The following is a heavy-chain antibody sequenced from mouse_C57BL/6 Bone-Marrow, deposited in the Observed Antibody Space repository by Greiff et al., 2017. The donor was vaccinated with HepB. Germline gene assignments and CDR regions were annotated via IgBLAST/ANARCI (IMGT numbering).Heavy chain of an antibody. J-gene: IGHJ1*03. D-gene: IGHD4-1*01. Sequence: VKLVECGPGILQPSQTLSLTCSFSGFSLSTFGMGVGWIRQPSGKGLEWLAHIWWDDDKYYNPALKSRLTISKDTSKNQVFLKIANVDTADTATYYCARIVAGTLYWYFDVWGTGTTVTVSS. CDR2: IWWDDDK. V-gene: IGHV8-8*01. CDR1: GFSLSTFGMG. CDR3: ARIVAGTLYWYFDV.